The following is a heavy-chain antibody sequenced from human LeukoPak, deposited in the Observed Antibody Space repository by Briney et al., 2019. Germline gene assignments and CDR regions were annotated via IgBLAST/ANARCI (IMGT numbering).Heavy chain of an antibody. CDR3: ATTANSSSWYGRFDP. V-gene: IGHV3-30-3*01. D-gene: IGHD6-13*01. CDR1: GFAFSSYT. CDR2: ISYDGSNK. J-gene: IGHJ5*02. Sequence: GGSLRLSCAASGFAFSSYTMSWVRQAPGKGLEWVPVISYDGSNKYYADSVKGRFTISRDNSKNTLYLQMNSLRAEDTAVYYCATTANSSSWYGRFDPWGQGTLVTVSS.